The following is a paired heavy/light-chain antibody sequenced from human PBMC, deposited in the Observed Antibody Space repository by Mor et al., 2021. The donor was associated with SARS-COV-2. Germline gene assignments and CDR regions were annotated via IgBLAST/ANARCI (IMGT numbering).Heavy chain of an antibody. J-gene: IGHJ6*02. CDR2: ITSDESSP. Sequence: EVQLVESGGGSVQPGGSLRLSCAVSGFTLSTSWMNWVRQAPGTGLVWVSRITSDESSPEYADFVKGRFTVSRDNAKNTLYLQMNSLRAEDTAVYYCVRDNYGMEVWGQGTTVTVSS. CDR1: GFTLSTSW. CDR3: VRDNYGMEV. V-gene: IGHV3-74*03.
Light chain of an antibody. V-gene: IGKV1-9*01. CDR3: QQLNSYPRT. CDR1: QGISSY. Sequence: IQLTQSPSSLSASVGDRVTITCRASQGISSYLAWYQQKPGKAPKLLIYAASTLQSGVPSRFSGSGSGTDFTLTISSLQPEDFATYYCQQLNSYPRTFGQGTRLDIK. CDR2: AAS. J-gene: IGKJ5*01.